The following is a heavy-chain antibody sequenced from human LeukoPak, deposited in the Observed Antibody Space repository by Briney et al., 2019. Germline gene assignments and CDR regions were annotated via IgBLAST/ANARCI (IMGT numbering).Heavy chain of an antibody. Sequence: SQTLSLTCAISGDSVSSDHAEWHWIRQSASRGLEWLGTTQCRSKWYIDSVVSMKSRLTINPDTSKNQFSLQLNSVTPEDTAVYYCAKGSFRGGFVYWGQGTLVTVPS. CDR1: GDSVSSDHAE. D-gene: IGHD3-16*01. J-gene: IGHJ4*02. CDR3: AKGSFRGGFVY. CDR2: TQCRSKWYI. V-gene: IGHV6-1*01.